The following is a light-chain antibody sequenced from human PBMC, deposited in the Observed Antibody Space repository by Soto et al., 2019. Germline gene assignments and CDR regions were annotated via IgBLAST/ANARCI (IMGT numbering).Light chain of an antibody. CDR2: DAS. J-gene: IGKJ4*01. Sequence: ESVLTQSPATLSLSPGERATLSCRASPSVSNSVAWYQHKPGQAPRLLIYDASNRATGVPSRFSGSGSGTDFTRTISSLAPEDFAVYYCQQRNKWPPVTFGGGTRLEIK. V-gene: IGKV3-11*01. CDR3: QQRNKWPPVT. CDR1: PSVSNS.